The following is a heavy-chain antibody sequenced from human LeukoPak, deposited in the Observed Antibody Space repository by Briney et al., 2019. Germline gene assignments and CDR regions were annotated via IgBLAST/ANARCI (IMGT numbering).Heavy chain of an antibody. CDR3: AKVQGAVAGVAYFDY. J-gene: IGHJ4*02. V-gene: IGHV3-21*01. CDR1: GFTFSSYS. CDR2: ISSSSSYV. D-gene: IGHD6-19*01. Sequence: GGSLRLSCAASGFTFSSYSMNWVRQAPGKGLEWVSSISSSSSYVYYADSVEGRFTISRDNAENSLYLQMNSLRAEDTAVYYCAKVQGAVAGVAYFDYWGQGTLVTVSS.